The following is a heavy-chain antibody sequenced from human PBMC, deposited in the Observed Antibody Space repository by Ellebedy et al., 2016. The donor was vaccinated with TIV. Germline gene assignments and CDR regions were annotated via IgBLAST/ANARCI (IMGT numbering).Heavy chain of an antibody. D-gene: IGHD3-3*01. J-gene: IGHJ5*02. CDR3: ARQYDFWSGYQGWFDP. V-gene: IGHV4-59*08. CDR1: GGSISSYY. CDR2: IYYSGST. Sequence: MPSETLSLTCTVSGGSISSYYWSRIRQPPGKGLEWIGYIYYSGSTNYNPSLKSRVTISVDTSKNQFSLKLSSVTAADTAVYYCARQYDFWSGYQGWFDPWGQGTLVTVSS.